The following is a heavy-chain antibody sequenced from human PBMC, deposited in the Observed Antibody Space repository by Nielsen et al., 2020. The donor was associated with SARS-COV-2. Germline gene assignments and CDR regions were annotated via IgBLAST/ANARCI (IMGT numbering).Heavy chain of an antibody. Sequence: SETLSLTCAVSGAPISTNTWWSWVRQPPGKGLEWVGEISHTGSTNFNPSLKSRVTLSMDKSKRQFSLRLTSVSAADTAVYFCARGDLVVVPSPILGLGPFFYYFYLDVWGKGTTVIISS. J-gene: IGHJ6*03. CDR1: GAPISTNTW. CDR3: ARGDLVVVPSPILGLGPFFYYFYLDV. V-gene: IGHV4-4*02. CDR2: ISHTGST. D-gene: IGHD2-2*01.